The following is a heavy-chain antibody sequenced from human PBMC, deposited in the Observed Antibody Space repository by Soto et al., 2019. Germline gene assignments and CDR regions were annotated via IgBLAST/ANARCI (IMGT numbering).Heavy chain of an antibody. CDR1: GFTFSSYS. D-gene: IGHD6-13*01. Sequence: EVQLVESGGGLVKPGGSLRLSCAASGFTFSSYSMNWVRQAPGKGLELVSSISSSSSYIYYADSVKGRFTNSRDNAKNSLYLQMNSLRAEDTAVYYCARDLGDSSWPPGGDYWGQGTLVTVSS. V-gene: IGHV3-21*01. J-gene: IGHJ4*02. CDR3: ARDLGDSSWPPGGDY. CDR2: ISSSSSYI.